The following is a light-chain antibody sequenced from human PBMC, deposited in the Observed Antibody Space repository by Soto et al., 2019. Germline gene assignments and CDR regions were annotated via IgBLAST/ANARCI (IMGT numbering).Light chain of an antibody. Sequence: QSVLTQPPSMSGAPGQRVTISCTGSSSNIGAGYDVHWYQQLPGTPPKLLIYLNNDRPSGVPDRFSGSKSGTSASLATTGLRADDEAVYYCQSSDNSLPGLVIFGGGTKLTVL. V-gene: IGLV1-40*01. J-gene: IGLJ2*01. CDR3: QSSDNSLPGLVI. CDR1: SSNIGAGYD. CDR2: LNN.